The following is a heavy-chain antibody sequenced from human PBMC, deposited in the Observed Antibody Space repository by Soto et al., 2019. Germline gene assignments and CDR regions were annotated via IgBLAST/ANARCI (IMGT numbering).Heavy chain of an antibody. CDR1: GYTFTSYA. Sequence: QVQLVQSGAEEKKPGASVKVSCKASGYTFTSYAMHWVRQAPGQRLEWMGWINAGNGNTKYSQKFQGRXTXTXDTSAXXAYMEXSXXXXEDTAVYYCXRSIVVVTALDYWGQGTLVTVSS. D-gene: IGHD2-21*02. CDR3: XRSIVVVTALDY. V-gene: IGHV1-3*05. J-gene: IGHJ4*02. CDR2: INAGNGNT.